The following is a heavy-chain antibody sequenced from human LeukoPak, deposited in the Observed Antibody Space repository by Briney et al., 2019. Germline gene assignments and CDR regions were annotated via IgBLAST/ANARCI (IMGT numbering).Heavy chain of an antibody. J-gene: IGHJ5*02. D-gene: IGHD4-11*01. CDR3: ARGGFTVWFDP. CDR2: INHSGST. CDR1: GGSFSGYY. Sequence: SETLSLTCAVYGGSFSGYYWSWIRQPPGKGLEWIGEINHSGSTNYNPSLKSRVTISVDTSKNQFSLKLGSVTAADTAVYYCARGGFTVWFDPWGQGTLVTVSS. V-gene: IGHV4-34*01.